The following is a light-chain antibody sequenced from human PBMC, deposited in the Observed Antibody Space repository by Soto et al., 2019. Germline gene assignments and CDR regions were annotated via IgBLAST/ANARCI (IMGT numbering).Light chain of an antibody. V-gene: IGKV4-1*01. CDR1: QSGLYSSTNKNY. J-gene: IGKJ4*01. CDR3: HQHYSTPLS. Sequence: DIVMTQSPDSLAVSLGERATINCKSSQSGLYSSTNKNYLAWYQQKAGQPPKVLIYWASTRESGVPDRFSGSGSGTDFTLTISSLQAEDVAVYSCHQHYSTPLSFGGGTKGEIK. CDR2: WAS.